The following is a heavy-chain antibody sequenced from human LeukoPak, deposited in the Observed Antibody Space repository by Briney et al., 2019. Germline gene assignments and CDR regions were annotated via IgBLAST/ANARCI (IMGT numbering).Heavy chain of an antibody. Sequence: SETLSLTCAVYGGSFSGYYWSWIRQTPGKGLEWIGEITNRGSTSYNPSLKSPVTISVDTSKSQFSLKLSSVTAADTAVYYCARDRYSGYDNYYDYDMDVWGQGTTVTVSS. J-gene: IGHJ6*02. CDR1: GGSFSGYY. CDR2: ITNRGST. CDR3: ARDRYSGYDNYYDYDMDV. D-gene: IGHD5-12*01. V-gene: IGHV4-34*01.